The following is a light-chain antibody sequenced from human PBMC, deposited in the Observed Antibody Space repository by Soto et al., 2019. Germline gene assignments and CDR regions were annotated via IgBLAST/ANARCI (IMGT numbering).Light chain of an antibody. CDR2: HNN. Sequence: QSVLTQPPSASGTPGQRVTISCSGSSSNVGSYTVNWYQQLPGRAPKLLIYHNNQRPSGVPDRFSDSKSGTAASLAISGLQSEDEADYYCSAWDDSLKVVLFGGGTKVTVL. CDR1: SSNVGSYT. V-gene: IGLV1-44*01. J-gene: IGLJ2*01. CDR3: SAWDDSLKVVL.